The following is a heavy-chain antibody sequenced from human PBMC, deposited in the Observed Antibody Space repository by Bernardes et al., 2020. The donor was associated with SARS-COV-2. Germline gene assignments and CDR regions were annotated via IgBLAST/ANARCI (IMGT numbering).Heavy chain of an antibody. CDR2: FSAGGIST. CDR1: GLTFRGYA. V-gene: IGHV3-23*01. J-gene: IGHJ6*02. Sequence: GGSLRLSFVVSGLTFRGYALNRIRQAPGQGLKSVSGFSAGGISTYYADSVKGRFTISRDSSKTTLYLQLNSLRADDTAVYYCAKTISPHLPPWYGMDAWGQGITVHVPS. CDR3: AKTISPHLPPWYGMDA.